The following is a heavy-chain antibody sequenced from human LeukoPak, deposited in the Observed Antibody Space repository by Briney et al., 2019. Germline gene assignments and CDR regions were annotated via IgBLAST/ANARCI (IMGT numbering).Heavy chain of an antibody. CDR1: GGSLSSYY. Sequence: SETLSLTCTVSGGSLSSYYWSWIRQPAGKGLEWIGRIYTSESTNYNPSLKSRVTMSVDTSKTTFSLQLPSVTAADTAVYYCARASDSCSGGSCYPDAFDIWGQGTMVTVSS. CDR2: IYTSEST. V-gene: IGHV4-4*07. J-gene: IGHJ3*02. CDR3: ARASDSCSGGSCYPDAFDI. D-gene: IGHD2-15*01.